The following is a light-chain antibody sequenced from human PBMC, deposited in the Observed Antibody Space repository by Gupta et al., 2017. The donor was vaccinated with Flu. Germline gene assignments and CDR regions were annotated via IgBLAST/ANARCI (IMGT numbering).Light chain of an antibody. Sequence: GDRATLSCRASESISTNLAWYQQKPGQSPRVLIYGASTRATGVPARFSGSGSGTQFTLTISSLQSEDSAIYYCQECSRWPLTFGGGTRVEI. CDR2: GAS. J-gene: IGKJ4*01. CDR3: QECSRWPLT. CDR1: ESISTN. V-gene: IGKV3-15*01.